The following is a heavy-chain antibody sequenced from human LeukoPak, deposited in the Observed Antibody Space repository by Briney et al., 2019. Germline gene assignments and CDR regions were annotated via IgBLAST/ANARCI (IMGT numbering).Heavy chain of an antibody. J-gene: IGHJ4*02. V-gene: IGHV3-23*01. CDR3: AKQDLSVVGFIAN. Sequence: GGSLRLSCLASGFTFSSYAMGWVRQPPGKGLEWLSAIGATGATTYYADSVKGRFTIFRDNSKNTLFLQMNSLRAEDTALYFCAKQDLSVVGFIANWGQGTLVTVSS. CDR1: GFTFSSYA. CDR2: IGATGATT. D-gene: IGHD3-16*02.